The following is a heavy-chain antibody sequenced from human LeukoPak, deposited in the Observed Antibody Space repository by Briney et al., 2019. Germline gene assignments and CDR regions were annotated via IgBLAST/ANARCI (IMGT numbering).Heavy chain of an antibody. Sequence: GGSLRLSCAASGFTFSSYAMHWVRQAPGKGLEWVAVISYDGSNKYYADSVKGRFTISRDNSKNTLYLQMNSLRAEDTALFYCAKSDCSTIGCKRLHYWGQGTLVTVSS. J-gene: IGHJ4*02. V-gene: IGHV3-30-3*02. CDR1: GFTFSSYA. D-gene: IGHD2-2*01. CDR3: AKSDCSTIGCKRLHY. CDR2: ISYDGSNK.